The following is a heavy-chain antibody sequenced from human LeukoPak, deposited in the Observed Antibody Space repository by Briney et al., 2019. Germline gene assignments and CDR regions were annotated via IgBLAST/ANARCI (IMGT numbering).Heavy chain of an antibody. J-gene: IGHJ3*01. CDR2: IDGDGSRA. CDR3: VREAGGTYAFDV. CDR1: GFTFNTDW. D-gene: IGHD3-16*01. Sequence: GGSLRLSCAASGFTFNTDWMHWVRQGPGQGLVWVSRIDGDGSRASYAYSVNVRFTISRNNAKNTLYLQMNSPRPEDTAVYFCVREAGGTYAFDVWGQGTMVTVSS. V-gene: IGHV3-74*01.